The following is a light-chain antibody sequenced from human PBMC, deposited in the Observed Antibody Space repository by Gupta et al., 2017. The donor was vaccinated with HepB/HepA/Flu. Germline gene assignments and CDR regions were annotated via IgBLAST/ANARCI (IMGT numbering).Light chain of an antibody. V-gene: IGKV3-15*01. CDR3: QQYNNCPPT. CDR2: GTS. CDR1: HTVSSN. J-gene: IGKJ1*01. Sequence: EIVMTHSPPTVSVSPGERVTLSCRASHTVSSNLTWYQQKPGQRPRLLIYGTSTWATGLSARFSGSGSGTEFTLTISSLQSEDIAVYYCQQYNNCPPTFGQGTKVEIK.